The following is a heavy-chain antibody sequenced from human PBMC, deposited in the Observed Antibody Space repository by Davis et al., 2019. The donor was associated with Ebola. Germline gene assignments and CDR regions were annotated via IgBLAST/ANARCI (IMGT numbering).Heavy chain of an antibody. D-gene: IGHD3-10*01. CDR2: ISYDGSNK. CDR3: ARGRRGHYYGSGSYYRGWFDP. Sequence: PGGSLRLSCAASGFTFSSYAMHWVRQAPGKGLECVAVISYDGSNKYYADSVKGRFNISRDNPKNTLYLQMNSLRAEDTAVYYCARGRRGHYYGSGSYYRGWFDPWGQGTLVTVSS. J-gene: IGHJ5*02. V-gene: IGHV3-30-3*01. CDR1: GFTFSSYA.